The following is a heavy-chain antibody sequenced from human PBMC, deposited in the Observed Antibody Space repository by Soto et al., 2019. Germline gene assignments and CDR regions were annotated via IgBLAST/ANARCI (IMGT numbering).Heavy chain of an antibody. CDR2: IYPGDSDT. V-gene: IGHV5-51*01. CDR3: ARRVLRETHFDY. J-gene: IGHJ4*02. D-gene: IGHD3-10*02. CDR1: GYIFTNQW. Sequence: GESLKISCKGSGYIFTNQWIGWVRQMPGKGLECMGIIYPGDSDTRYSPSFQGQVTISADKSISTAYLQWSSLKASDTAIYYCARRVLRETHFDYWGQGTLGTVSS.